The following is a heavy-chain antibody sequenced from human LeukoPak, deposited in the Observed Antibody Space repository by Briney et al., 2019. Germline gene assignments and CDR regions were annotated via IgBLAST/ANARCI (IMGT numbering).Heavy chain of an antibody. Sequence: SETLSLTCTVSGGSISSCYWSWIRQPPGKGLEWIGYIYYSGTTNYNPSLKSRVTIPVDTSKNQFSLKLSSVTAADTAVYYCARGVYIAAAQYGYWGQGTLVTVSS. CDR1: GGSISSCY. CDR3: ARGVYIAAAQYGY. J-gene: IGHJ4*02. V-gene: IGHV4-59*01. CDR2: IYYSGTT. D-gene: IGHD6-13*01.